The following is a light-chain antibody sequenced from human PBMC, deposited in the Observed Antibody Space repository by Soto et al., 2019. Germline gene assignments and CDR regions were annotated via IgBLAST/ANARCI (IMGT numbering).Light chain of an antibody. CDR2: DNS. CDR3: QVWDSSSDRLVV. CDR1: DNGSKP. V-gene: IGLV3-21*02. Sequence: SYELTQPPSVSVAPGQTARITCGGSDNGSKPVHWYQQKPGQAPVLVVFDNSDRASGIPERLSGSNSGNTATLTISRVEAGDEADYSCQVWDSSSDRLVVFGGGTKLTVL. J-gene: IGLJ2*01.